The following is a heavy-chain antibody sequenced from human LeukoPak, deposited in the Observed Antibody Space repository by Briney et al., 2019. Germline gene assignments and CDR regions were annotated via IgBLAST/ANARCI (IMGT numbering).Heavy chain of an antibody. V-gene: IGHV1-2*02. Sequence: EASVKVSCKASGYTFTGYYMHWVRQAPGQGLEWMGWINPNSGGTNYAQKFQGRVTMTRDTSISTAYMELSSLRAEDTAVYYCARSALRSGYDGPDYWGQGTLVTVSS. CDR3: ARSALRSGYDGPDY. CDR1: GYTFTGYY. D-gene: IGHD5-12*01. CDR2: INPNSGGT. J-gene: IGHJ4*02.